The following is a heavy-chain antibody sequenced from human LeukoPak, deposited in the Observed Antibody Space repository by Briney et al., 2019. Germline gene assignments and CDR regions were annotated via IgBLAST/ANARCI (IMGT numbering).Heavy chain of an antibody. Sequence: GGSLRLSCAASGFTFSNYAIHWVRQAPGKGLEWVASIRFNGNFYADYVKGRFTISRDNSKSTVSLQMDTLRTEDTALYYCTRENWDFDFWGQGTLVTVSS. V-gene: IGHV3-30*02. J-gene: IGHJ4*02. CDR1: GFTFSNYA. D-gene: IGHD7-27*01. CDR2: IRFNGN. CDR3: TRENWDFDF.